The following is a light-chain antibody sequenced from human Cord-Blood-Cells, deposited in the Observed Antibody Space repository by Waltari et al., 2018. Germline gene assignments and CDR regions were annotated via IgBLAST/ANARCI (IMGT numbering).Light chain of an antibody. CDR3: QQYGSSPRT. CDR1: QSVSSSY. V-gene: IGKV3-20*01. Sequence: DIVLTQSPGTLSLSPGERHTLSCRASQSVSSSYLAWYQQKPGQAPRLLIYGASSRATVIPDRFSGSGSGTDFTLTISRLEPEDFAVYYCQQYGSSPRTFGGGTKVEIK. J-gene: IGKJ4*01. CDR2: GAS.